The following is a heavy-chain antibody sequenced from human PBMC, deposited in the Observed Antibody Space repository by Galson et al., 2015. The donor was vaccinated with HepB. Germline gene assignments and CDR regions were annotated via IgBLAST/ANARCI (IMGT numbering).Heavy chain of an antibody. CDR3: VRDGSYKFDY. CDR1: GFTFSSYW. CDR2: VKSDGSGA. V-gene: IGHV3-74*01. D-gene: IGHD1-14*01. Sequence: SLRLSCAASGFTFSSYWMHWVRQAPGKGLVWVSRVKSDGSGAVYADSVKGRFAVSRDNARSTLYLQMNNLRAEDTAVYSCVRDGSYKFDYWGQGTLVTVSS. J-gene: IGHJ4*02.